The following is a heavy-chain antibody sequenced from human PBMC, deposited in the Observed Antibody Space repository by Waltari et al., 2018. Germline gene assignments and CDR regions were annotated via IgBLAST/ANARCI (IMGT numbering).Heavy chain of an antibody. D-gene: IGHD6-13*01. V-gene: IGHV3-23*01. J-gene: IGHJ4*02. CDR1: GFTLSNYG. CDR3: ARGGITWYGFDY. CDR2: ISDDGYVT. Sequence: EVQLLESGGGLVQPGGSLRLSCAASGFTLSNYGFGWVRQAPGKGLEWVSGISDDGYVTHYADSLKGRFTISRDSSRKTLYLQMNSLSADDTAVYYCARGGITWYGFDYWGQGTLVTVSS.